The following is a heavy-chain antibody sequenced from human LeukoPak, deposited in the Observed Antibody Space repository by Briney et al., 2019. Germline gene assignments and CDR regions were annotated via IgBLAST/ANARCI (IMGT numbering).Heavy chain of an antibody. V-gene: IGHV4-4*07. Sequence: PSETLSLTCTVSGGSISSYYWSWIRQPAGKGLEWIGRIYTSGSTNYNPSLKSRVTMSVDTSKNQFSLKLSSVTAADTAVYYCAREERWFNPRDHYYYYYYMDVWGKGTTVTVSS. J-gene: IGHJ6*03. D-gene: IGHD2-15*01. CDR1: GGSISSYY. CDR3: AREERWFNPRDHYYYYYYMDV. CDR2: IYTSGST.